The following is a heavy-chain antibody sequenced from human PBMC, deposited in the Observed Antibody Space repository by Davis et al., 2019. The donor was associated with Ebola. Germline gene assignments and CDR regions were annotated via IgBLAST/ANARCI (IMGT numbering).Heavy chain of an antibody. Sequence: AASVKVSCKVSGYTLSDLSIHWVRQAPGKGLEWMGGFDPEDEETIYAQKFQGRVTMTEDTSTDTAYMELSSLRSEDTAVYYCAREEQQLVRSYYYGMDVWGQGTTVTVSS. V-gene: IGHV1-24*01. J-gene: IGHJ6*02. D-gene: IGHD6-13*01. CDR2: FDPEDEET. CDR3: AREEQQLVRSYYYGMDV. CDR1: GYTLSDLS.